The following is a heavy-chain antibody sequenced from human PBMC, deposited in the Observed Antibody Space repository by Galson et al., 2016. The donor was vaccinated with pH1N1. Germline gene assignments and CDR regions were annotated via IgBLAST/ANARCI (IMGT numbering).Heavy chain of an antibody. D-gene: IGHD5-18*01. CDR3: AKVRGYSYGPFEY. Sequence: SLRLSCAASGLTFDDYAMYWVRQAPGKGLEWVSGISWNSGSIGYADSVKGRFTISRDNAKNSLYLQMNSLRAEDTALYYCAKVRGYSYGPFEYWGQGTLVTVSS. V-gene: IGHV3-9*01. J-gene: IGHJ4*02. CDR2: ISWNSGSI. CDR1: GLTFDDYA.